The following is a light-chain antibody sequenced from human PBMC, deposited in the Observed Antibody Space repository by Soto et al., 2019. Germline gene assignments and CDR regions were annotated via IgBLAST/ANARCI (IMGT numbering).Light chain of an antibody. J-gene: IGKJ2*01. CDR2: GAS. V-gene: IGKV3-15*01. Sequence: EIVMTQSPATLSVSPGERATLSCRASQSVSSNLAWYQQKPGRAPRLLIYGASTRATAIPARFSGSGSGTEFTLTISSLQSEDFAVYYCQQYNNWLYTFGQGTKLEIK. CDR3: QQYNNWLYT. CDR1: QSVSSN.